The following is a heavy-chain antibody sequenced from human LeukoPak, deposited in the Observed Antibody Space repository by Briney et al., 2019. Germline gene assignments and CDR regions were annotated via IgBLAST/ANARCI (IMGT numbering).Heavy chain of an antibody. D-gene: IGHD1-14*01. CDR1: GFTVSSNY. CDR2: IYSGGST. CDR3: ARVGITALRAFDI. Sequence: GGPLRLSCAASGFTVSSNYMSWVRQAPGKGLEWVSVIYSGGSTYYADSVKGRFTISRDNSKNTLYLQMNSLRAEDTAVYYCARVGITALRAFDIWGQGTMVTVSS. V-gene: IGHV3-53*01. J-gene: IGHJ3*02.